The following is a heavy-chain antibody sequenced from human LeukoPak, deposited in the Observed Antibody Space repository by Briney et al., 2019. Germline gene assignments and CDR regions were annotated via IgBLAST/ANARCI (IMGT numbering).Heavy chain of an antibody. CDR1: GYTFTSYA. V-gene: IGHV7-4-1*02. J-gene: IGHJ3*02. CDR2: INTNTGNP. D-gene: IGHD3-16*02. Sequence: ASVKVSCKASGYTFTSYAMNWVRQAPGQGLEWMGWINTNTGNPTYAQGFRGRFVLSLDTSVSTAYLQISSLKAEDTAVYYCARIKTYYDYVWGSYRRGQAFDIWGQGTMVTVSS. CDR3: ARIKTYYDYVWGSYRRGQAFDI.